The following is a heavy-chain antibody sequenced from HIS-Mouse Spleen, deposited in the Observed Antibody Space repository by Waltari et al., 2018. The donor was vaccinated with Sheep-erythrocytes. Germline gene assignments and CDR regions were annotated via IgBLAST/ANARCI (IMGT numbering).Heavy chain of an antibody. CDR2: INHRGST. CDR1: GGSFSGYY. CDR3: ALSVDLAGAFDI. V-gene: IGHV4-34*01. D-gene: IGHD6-19*01. J-gene: IGHJ3*02. Sequence: QVQLQQWGAGLLKPSETLSLTCAVYGGSFSGYYWSWIRKPPGKGLEWIGEINHRGSTHHTPSLKSRVTISVDTSKNQFSLKLSSVTAADTAVYYCALSVDLAGAFDIWGQGTMVTVSS.